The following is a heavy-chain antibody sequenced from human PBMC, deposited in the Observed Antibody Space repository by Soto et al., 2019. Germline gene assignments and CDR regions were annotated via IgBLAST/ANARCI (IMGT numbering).Heavy chain of an antibody. CDR3: ARHGRSRSSSWFDY. J-gene: IGHJ4*02. D-gene: IGHD6-13*01. CDR2: IKQDGSEK. V-gene: IGHV3-7*01. CDR1: GFTFSSYW. Sequence: EVQLVESGGGLVQPEGSLRLSCAASGFTFSSYWMSWVRQAPGKGLEWVANIKQDGSEKYYVDSVKGRFTISRDNAKNSLYLQMNSLRAEDTALYYCARHGRSRSSSWFDYWGQGTLVTVSS.